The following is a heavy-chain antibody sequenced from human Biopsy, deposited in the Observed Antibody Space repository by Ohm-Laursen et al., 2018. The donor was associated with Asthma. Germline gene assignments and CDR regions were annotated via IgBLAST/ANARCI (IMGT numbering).Heavy chain of an antibody. CDR2: INYSGST. V-gene: IGHV4-31*02. Sequence: LRLSCTASGFDFSDYTMNWVRQHPGKGLEWIGYINYSGSTFYSPSLESRVTVSVDTSKNQFSLKLSSVTAADTAVYYCARDLSGYCTSSACYGFDSWGQGTLVTVSS. J-gene: IGHJ5*01. D-gene: IGHD2-8*01. CDR1: GFDFSDYT. CDR3: ARDLSGYCTSSACYGFDS.